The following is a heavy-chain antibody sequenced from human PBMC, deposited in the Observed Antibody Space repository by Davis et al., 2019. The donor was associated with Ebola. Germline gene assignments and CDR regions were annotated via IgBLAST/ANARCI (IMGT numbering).Heavy chain of an antibody. V-gene: IGHV4-4*02. CDR2: IYHSGST. CDR1: GGSISSSNW. D-gene: IGHD3-22*01. J-gene: IGHJ4*02. CDR3: ARDFDYYDSSGYSYYFDY. Sequence: SETLSLTCAVSGGSISSSNWWSWVRQPPGKGLEWIGEIYHSGSTNYNPSLKSRVTISVDKSKNQFSLKLSSVTAADTAVYYCARDFDYYDSSGYSYYFDYWGQGTLVTVPS.